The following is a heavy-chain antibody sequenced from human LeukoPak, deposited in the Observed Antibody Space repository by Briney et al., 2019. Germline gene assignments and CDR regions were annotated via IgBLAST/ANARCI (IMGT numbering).Heavy chain of an antibody. V-gene: IGHV3-21*01. Sequence: GGSLRLSCAASGFTFSSYSMNWVRQAPGKGLKWVSSISSSSSYIYYADSVKGRFTISRDNAKNSLYLQMNRLRAEDTAVYYCARAQERRQSHYGSGSYYNYYGMDVWGQGTTVTVSS. CDR2: ISSSSSYI. CDR3: ARAQERRQSHYGSGSYYNYYGMDV. D-gene: IGHD3-10*01. J-gene: IGHJ6*02. CDR1: GFTFSSYS.